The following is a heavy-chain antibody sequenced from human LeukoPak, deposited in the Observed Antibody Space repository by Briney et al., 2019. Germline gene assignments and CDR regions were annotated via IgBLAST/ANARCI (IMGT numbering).Heavy chain of an antibody. CDR3: ARDSVLLVYATPNDAFDI. Sequence: ASVKVSCKASGGTFSSYAISWVRQAPGQGLEWIGRIVPIFGTANYAQKFQGRVTITTDESTSTAYMELSSLRSEDTAVYYCARDSVLLVYATPNDAFDIWGQGTMVTVSS. CDR2: IVPIFGTA. V-gene: IGHV1-69*05. CDR1: GGTFSSYA. D-gene: IGHD2-8*01. J-gene: IGHJ3*02.